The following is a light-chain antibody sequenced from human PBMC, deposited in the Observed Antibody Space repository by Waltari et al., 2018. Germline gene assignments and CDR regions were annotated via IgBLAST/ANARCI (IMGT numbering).Light chain of an antibody. V-gene: IGLV3-19*01. CDR2: GEN. CDR3: PSRDSSGNQYV. Sequence: SSDVTQDPDVSVALGQTVRITCQGASFRSYFARGYQQKPGQAPLLVLYGENNRPSGIPDRFSGSRSGDTASLTITGAQADDEADYFCPSRDSSGNQYVFGSGTKVTVL. CDR1: SFRSYF. J-gene: IGLJ1*01.